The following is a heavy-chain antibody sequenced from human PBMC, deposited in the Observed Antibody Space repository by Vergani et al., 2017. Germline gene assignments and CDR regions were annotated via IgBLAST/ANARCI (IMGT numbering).Heavy chain of an antibody. V-gene: IGHV3-9*01. J-gene: IGHJ4*02. CDR1: GITFWKFG. CDR2: ISWNSGAV. Sequence: EAQLVESGGGAVKPGGSLRLSCEASGITFWKFGMHWVRQGPGKGLEWVSGISWNSGAVDYADSVRGRFTISRDSSKTLYLQMDSLRVEDTAMYFCARDLSYSTAWPFFDSRGQGTLVTVSS. CDR3: ARDLSYSTAWPFFDS. D-gene: IGHD4-11*01.